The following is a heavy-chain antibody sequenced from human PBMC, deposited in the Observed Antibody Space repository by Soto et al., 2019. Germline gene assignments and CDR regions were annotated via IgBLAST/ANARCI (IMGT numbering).Heavy chain of an antibody. V-gene: IGHV3-7*01. D-gene: IGHD3-10*02. Sequence: GGSLRLSCVASGFTFSKIWMAWVRQAPGKGLEWVAKIKEDGREKYYVDSVKGRFTISRDNARNSLSLQVSSLRVEDTALYYCVRDPLFSAFDIWGHGTMVTVSS. CDR1: GFTFSKIW. CDR2: IKEDGREK. J-gene: IGHJ3*02. CDR3: VRDPLFSAFDI.